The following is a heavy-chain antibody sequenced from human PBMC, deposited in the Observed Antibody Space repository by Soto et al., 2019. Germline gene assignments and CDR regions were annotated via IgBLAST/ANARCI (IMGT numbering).Heavy chain of an antibody. CDR2: MNAGVGNT. Sequence: HVELVQSGADVKKPGASVTISCKASGYTFTDYALHWVRQAPGKRLEWMGWMNAGVGNTLYSQKLQGRTTITRDTSARTAYMELNSLKSEDRAIYYCARDTGYTFGSLNYWGPGTRVTVSS. CDR1: GYTFTDYA. CDR3: ARDTGYTFGSLNY. V-gene: IGHV1-3*01. D-gene: IGHD5-18*01. J-gene: IGHJ4*02.